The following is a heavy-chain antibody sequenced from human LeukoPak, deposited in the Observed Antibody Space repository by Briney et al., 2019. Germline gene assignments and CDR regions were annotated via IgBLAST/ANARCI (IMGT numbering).Heavy chain of an antibody. CDR3: ARGGYHAYYLDY. D-gene: IGHD5-18*01. CDR2: ISSSSSYI. Sequence: GGSLRLSCAASGFTFSSYSMNWVRQAPGKGLEWVSSISSSSSYIYYADSVKGRLTISRDNAKNSLYLQMNSLRAEDTAVYYCARGGYHAYYLDYWGQGSLVTVSS. J-gene: IGHJ4*02. CDR1: GFTFSSYS. V-gene: IGHV3-21*01.